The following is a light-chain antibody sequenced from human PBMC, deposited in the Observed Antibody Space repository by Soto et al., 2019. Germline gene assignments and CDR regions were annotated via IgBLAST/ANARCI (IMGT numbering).Light chain of an antibody. Sequence: DIQMTQSPSTLPASVGDRVTITCRASQSISTWLAWYQQKPGKAPNLLIYKASYLASGVPSRFSGGGSGTEFTLTISSLQPDDFATYYCQQYSSYWTFG. V-gene: IGKV1-5*03. CDR1: QSISTW. CDR2: KAS. J-gene: IGKJ1*01. CDR3: QQYSSYWT.